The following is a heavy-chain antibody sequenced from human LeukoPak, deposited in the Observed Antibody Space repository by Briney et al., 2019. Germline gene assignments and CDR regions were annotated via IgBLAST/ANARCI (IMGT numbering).Heavy chain of an antibody. CDR1: GGSISSGGYS. Sequence: PSQTLSLTCAVSGGSISSGGYSWSWIRQPPGKSLEWIGYIYHSGSTYYNPSLKSRVTISVDRSKNQFSLKLSSVTAADTAVYYCASSGYYGSGSYYHWGQGTLVTVCS. CDR2: IYHSGST. J-gene: IGHJ4*02. CDR3: ASSGYYGSGSYYH. V-gene: IGHV4-30-2*01. D-gene: IGHD3-10*01.